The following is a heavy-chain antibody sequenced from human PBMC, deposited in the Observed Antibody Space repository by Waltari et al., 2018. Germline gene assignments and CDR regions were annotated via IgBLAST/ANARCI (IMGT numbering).Heavy chain of an antibody. CDR2: IYWNDDK. Sequence: QITLKESGPTLVKPTQTLTLTCTFSGFSLSTSGVGVDWIRQPPGKALEWLALIYWNDDKRYSPSLKSRLTITKDTSKNQVVLTMTNMDPVDTATYYCAHSGTTVTTAPGLYDVWGQGTTVTVSS. CDR1: GFSLSTSGVG. D-gene: IGHD4-17*01. J-gene: IGHJ6*02. CDR3: AHSGTTVTTAPGLYDV. V-gene: IGHV2-5*01.